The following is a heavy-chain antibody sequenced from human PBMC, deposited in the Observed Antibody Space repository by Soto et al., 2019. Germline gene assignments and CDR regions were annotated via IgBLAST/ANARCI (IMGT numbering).Heavy chain of an antibody. J-gene: IGHJ4*02. CDR3: AKAAQTYYYDSSGYYPSLDY. Sequence: PGGSLRLSCAASGFTFSSYGMHWVRQAPGKGLEWVAVISYDGSNKYYADSVKGRFTISRDNSKNTLYLQMNSLRAEDTAVYYCAKAAQTYYYDSSGYYPSLDYWGQGTLVTVSS. CDR1: GFTFSSYG. CDR2: ISYDGSNK. D-gene: IGHD3-22*01. V-gene: IGHV3-30*18.